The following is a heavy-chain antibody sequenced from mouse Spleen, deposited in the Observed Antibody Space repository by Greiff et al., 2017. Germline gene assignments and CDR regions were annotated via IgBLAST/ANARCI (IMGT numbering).Heavy chain of an antibody. CDR3: AREKVAWFAY. J-gene: IGHJ3*01. Sequence: VQLQQPGAELVMPGASVKLSCKASGYTFTSYWMHWVKQRPGQGLEWIGEIDPSDSYTNYNQKFKGKATLTVDKSSSTAYMQLSSLTSEDSAVYYCAREKVAWFAYWGQGTLVTVSA. V-gene: IGHV1-69*01. CDR2: IDPSDSYT. CDR1: GYTFTSYW.